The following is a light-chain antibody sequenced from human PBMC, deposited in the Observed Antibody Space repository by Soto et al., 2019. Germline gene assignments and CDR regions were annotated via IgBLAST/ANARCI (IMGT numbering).Light chain of an antibody. Sequence: QSVLTQPPSASGTPGQTVTISCSGSSSNIGSHSVNWYQQLPGTAPKLIIYKNNQRPSGVPDRFSDSKSGTSASLAISGLQSDEEADYYCAAWDDSLNGPVFGGGTKLTVL. CDR1: SSNIGSHS. CDR3: AAWDDSLNGPV. J-gene: IGLJ3*02. V-gene: IGLV1-44*01. CDR2: KNN.